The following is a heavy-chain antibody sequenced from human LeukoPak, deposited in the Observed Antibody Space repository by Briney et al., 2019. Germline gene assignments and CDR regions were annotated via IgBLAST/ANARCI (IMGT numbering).Heavy chain of an antibody. J-gene: IGHJ5*02. V-gene: IGHV4-31*03. Sequence: SQTLTLTCTVSGGSISSGGHYWSWIRQHPGKGLEWIGYLYYSGSTYYSPSPKSRVTISVDTSKNQFSLELSSVTAADTAVYHCARGGCTSTSCPGAFDPWGQGTLVTVSS. CDR1: GGSISSGGHY. CDR2: LYYSGST. D-gene: IGHD2-2*01. CDR3: ARGGCTSTSCPGAFDP.